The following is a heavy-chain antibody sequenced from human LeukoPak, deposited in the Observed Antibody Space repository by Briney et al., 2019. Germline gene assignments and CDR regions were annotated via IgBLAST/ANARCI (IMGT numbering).Heavy chain of an antibody. CDR3: ARVHPGGDYALNFDY. V-gene: IGHV3-21*01. CDR1: GFTFSSYS. Sequence: GGCLRLSCAASGFTFSSYSMNWVRQAPGKGLKWVSSISSSSSYIYYADSVKGRFTISRDKAKNSLYLQMNSLRAEDTAVYYCARVHPGGDYALNFDYWGQGTLVTVSS. CDR2: ISSSSSYI. D-gene: IGHD4-17*01. J-gene: IGHJ4*02.